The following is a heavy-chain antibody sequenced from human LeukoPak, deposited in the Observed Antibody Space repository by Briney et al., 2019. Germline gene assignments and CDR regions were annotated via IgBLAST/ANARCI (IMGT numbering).Heavy chain of an antibody. CDR1: GGTFSSYA. J-gene: IGHJ5*02. D-gene: IGHD3-22*01. V-gene: IGHV1-69*04. Sequence: ASVKVSCKASGGTFSSYAIIWVRQAPGQGLEWMGRIIPILGIANYAQKFQGRVTITADKSTSTAYMELSSLRSEDTAVYYCARDYYDSSGYYYGHNWFDPWGQGTLVTVSS. CDR2: IIPILGIA. CDR3: ARDYYDSSGYYYGHNWFDP.